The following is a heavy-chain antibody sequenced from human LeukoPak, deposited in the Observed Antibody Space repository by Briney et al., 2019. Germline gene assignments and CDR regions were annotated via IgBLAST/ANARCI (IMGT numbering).Heavy chain of an antibody. J-gene: IGHJ5*02. V-gene: IGHV4-59*01. D-gene: IGHD2-15*01. CDR2: IYDSGST. CDR3: ARGYCSGGSCYGWFDP. CDR1: GGSISSYY. Sequence: SETLSLTCTVSGGSISSYYWSWLRQPPGKGLEWIGYIYDSGSTNYNPSLKSRVTISVGTSKNQFSLKLSSVTAADTAVYYCARGYCSGGSCYGWFDPWGQGTLVTVSA.